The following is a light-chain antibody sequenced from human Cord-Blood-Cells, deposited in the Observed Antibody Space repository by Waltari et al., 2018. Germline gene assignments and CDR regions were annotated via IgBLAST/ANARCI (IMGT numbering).Light chain of an antibody. CDR2: DAS. CDR1: QSISSW. J-gene: IGKJ2*01. V-gene: IGKV1-5*01. CDR3: QQYNSYSPYT. Sequence: DIQMTQSPSTLSASVGDRVTIPCRASQSISSWLAWYQQKPGKAPKLLIYDASSLESGVPSRFSGSGSATEFTLTISSLQPDDFATYYCQQYNSYSPYTFGQGTKLEIK.